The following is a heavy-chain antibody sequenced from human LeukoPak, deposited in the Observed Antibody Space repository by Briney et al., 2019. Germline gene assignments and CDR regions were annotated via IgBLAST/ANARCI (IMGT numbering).Heavy chain of an antibody. D-gene: IGHD3-10*01. J-gene: IGHJ4*02. CDR1: GFTFSSYG. V-gene: IGHV3-33*01. CDR2: IWYDGSNK. Sequence: GGSLRLSCAASGFTFSSYGMHWVRQAPGKGLEWVAVIWYDGSNKYYADSVKGRFTISRDNSKNTLYLQMNSLRAEDTAVYYCARDRLDYYGSGSFDYWGQGTLVTVSS. CDR3: ARDRLDYYGSGSFDY.